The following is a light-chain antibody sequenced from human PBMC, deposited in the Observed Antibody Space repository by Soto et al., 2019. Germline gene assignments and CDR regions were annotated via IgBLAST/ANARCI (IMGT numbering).Light chain of an antibody. CDR2: GVS. CDR1: QSVSNNY. CDR3: QQRSDWPFT. Sequence: EIVLTQSPGTLSLAPGESATLSCRARQSVSNNYLAWYQQKPGQAPRLLIYGVSNRASGVPARFSGSGSGTDLTLTISSLESEDFAVYSCQQRSDWPFTXGPGTKVDIK. J-gene: IGKJ3*01. V-gene: IGKV3D-20*02.